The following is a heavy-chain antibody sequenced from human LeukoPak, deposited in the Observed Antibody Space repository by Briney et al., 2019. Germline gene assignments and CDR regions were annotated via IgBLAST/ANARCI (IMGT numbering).Heavy chain of an antibody. V-gene: IGHV4-39*01. CDR2: IYYSVST. D-gene: IGHD5-18*01. Sequence: SETLSLTCTVSGGSISSSSYYWGWIRQPPGKGLEWIGSIYYSVSTYYNPSLKSRVTISVDTSKNQFSLKLSSVTAADTAVYYCARWGREQLWLSDAFDIWGQGTMVTVSS. CDR1: GGSISSSSYY. CDR3: ARWGREQLWLSDAFDI. J-gene: IGHJ3*02.